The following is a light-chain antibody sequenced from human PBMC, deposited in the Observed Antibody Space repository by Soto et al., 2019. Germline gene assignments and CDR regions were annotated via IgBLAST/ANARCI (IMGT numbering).Light chain of an antibody. Sequence: QLVLTQPPSASGTPGQRVTISCSGSSSNIGSNTVNWYQQLPGTAPNLLIYSNNQRHSGVTDRFSGSKSGTSASLAISGLQSADEADYYCAAWDDSLTGYAVFGGGTQLTVL. V-gene: IGLV1-44*01. CDR1: SSNIGSNT. CDR3: AAWDDSLTGYAV. J-gene: IGLJ7*01. CDR2: SNN.